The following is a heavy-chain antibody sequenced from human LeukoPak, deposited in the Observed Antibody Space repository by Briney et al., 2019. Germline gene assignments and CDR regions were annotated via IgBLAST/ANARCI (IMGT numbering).Heavy chain of an antibody. Sequence: GASVKVSCKASGYTFTSYGISWVRQAPGQGLEWMGWISAYNGNTNYAQKLQGRVTMTTDTSTSTAYMELRSLRSDDTAVYYCARRIAYCCGGSCCSAPYYYYYMDVWGKGTTVTVSS. CDR2: ISAYNGNT. D-gene: IGHD2-15*01. V-gene: IGHV1-18*01. CDR1: GYTFTSYG. CDR3: ARRIAYCCGGSCCSAPYYYYYMDV. J-gene: IGHJ6*03.